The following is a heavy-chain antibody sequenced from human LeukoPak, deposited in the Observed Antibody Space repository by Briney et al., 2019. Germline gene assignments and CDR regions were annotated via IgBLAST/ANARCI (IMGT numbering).Heavy chain of an antibody. CDR1: GFTFSSYA. V-gene: IGHV3-30-3*01. Sequence: GGSLRLSCAASGFTFSSYAMHWVRQAPGKGPEWVAVISYDGSNKYYADSVKGRFTISRDNSKNTLYLQMNSLRAEDTAVYYCARVPPSQQLAHAPDYWGQGTLVTVSS. CDR2: ISYDGSNK. CDR3: ARVPPSQQLAHAPDY. J-gene: IGHJ4*02. D-gene: IGHD6-13*01.